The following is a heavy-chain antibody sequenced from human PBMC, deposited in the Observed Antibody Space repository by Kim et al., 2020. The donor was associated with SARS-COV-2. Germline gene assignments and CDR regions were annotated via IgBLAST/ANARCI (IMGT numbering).Heavy chain of an antibody. CDR2: IRPRGAAA. D-gene: IGHD2-15*01. CDR1: GFKFSDYS. Sequence: GGSPRLSCAASGFKFSDYSMSWVRQAPGKGLEWVSLIRPRGAAASYADSFQGRFTVSRDDSINTLFLQMSGLKAEDTATYYCAKEYDSVAYSHYSIWGQGILATVSS. J-gene: IGHJ4*02. CDR3: AKEYDSVAYSHYSI. V-gene: IGHV3-23*01.